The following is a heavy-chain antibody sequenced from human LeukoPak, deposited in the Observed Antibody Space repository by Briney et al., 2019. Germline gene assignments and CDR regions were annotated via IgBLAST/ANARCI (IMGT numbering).Heavy chain of an antibody. CDR2: IRPDGDGD. CDR1: GFTFSNYW. V-gene: IGHV3-7*01. J-gene: IGHJ4*02. CDR3: ARLMGGVTTYDS. Sequence: GGCLRLSCAASGFTFSNYWMSWVRQAPGKGLEGGASIRPDGDGDHFMDSVKGRFAISRDNAERSLFLQMNSLRADDTAVYYCARLMGGVTTYDSWGQGTLVTVSS. D-gene: IGHD4-11*01.